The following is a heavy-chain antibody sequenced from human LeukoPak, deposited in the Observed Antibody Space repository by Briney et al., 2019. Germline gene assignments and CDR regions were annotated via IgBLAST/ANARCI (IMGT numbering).Heavy chain of an antibody. CDR3: AREGRVSGYDFDC. Sequence: PGGSLRLSCAASGFTFSSYWMHWVRQAPGKGLVWVSRINSDGSSITYADSVKGRFTISRDNAKNTLYLQMNSLRVEATAVYYCAREGRVSGYDFDCWGQGTLVTVSS. D-gene: IGHD5-12*01. J-gene: IGHJ4*02. CDR2: INSDGSSI. V-gene: IGHV3-74*03. CDR1: GFTFSSYW.